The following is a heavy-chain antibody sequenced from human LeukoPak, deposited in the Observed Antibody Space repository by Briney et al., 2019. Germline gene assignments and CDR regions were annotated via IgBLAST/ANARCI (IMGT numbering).Heavy chain of an antibody. V-gene: IGHV3-23*01. D-gene: IGHD5-12*01. CDR2: IRGSGGST. CDR3: AKADLYYSGYDCYFDY. J-gene: IGHJ4*02. Sequence: GGSLRLSCAASGFTFSSYAMSWVRQAPGKGLEWVSAIRGSGGSTYYADSVKGRFTISRDNSKNTLYLQMNSLRAEDTAVYYCAKADLYYSGYDCYFDYWGQGTLVTVSS. CDR1: GFTFSSYA.